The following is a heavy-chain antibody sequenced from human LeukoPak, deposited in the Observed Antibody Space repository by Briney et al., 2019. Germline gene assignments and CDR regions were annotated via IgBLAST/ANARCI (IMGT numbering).Heavy chain of an antibody. Sequence: GGSLRLSCAASGFTFSSYAMSWVCQAPGQGLEWVSAISGSGGSTYYADSVKGRFTISRDNSKNTLYLQMNSLRAEDTAVYYCARVKAGYYYYMDVWGKGTTVTVSS. CDR2: ISGSGGST. D-gene: IGHD3-10*01. V-gene: IGHV3-23*01. CDR3: ARVKAGYYYYMDV. CDR1: GFTFSSYA. J-gene: IGHJ6*03.